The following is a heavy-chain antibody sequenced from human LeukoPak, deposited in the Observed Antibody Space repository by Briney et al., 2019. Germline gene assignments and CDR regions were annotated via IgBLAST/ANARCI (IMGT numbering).Heavy chain of an antibody. Sequence: GGSLRLSCAASGFTFSSYAMSWVRQAPGKGLEWVSSISGSGGSTYYTDSVKGRFTISRDNSKNTLYLQMNSLRAEDTAVYYCAKALTKATDYMDVWGKGTTVTVSS. CDR1: GFTFSSYA. J-gene: IGHJ6*03. CDR3: AKALTKATDYMDV. V-gene: IGHV3-23*01. D-gene: IGHD2-2*01. CDR2: ISGSGGST.